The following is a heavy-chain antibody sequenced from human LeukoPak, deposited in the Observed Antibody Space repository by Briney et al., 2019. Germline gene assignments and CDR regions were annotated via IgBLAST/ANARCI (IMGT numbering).Heavy chain of an antibody. Sequence: SETLSLTCTVSGGSISSYYWSWIRQPPGKGLEWIGYIYYSGSTNYNPSLKSRVTISVDTSKNQFSLKLSSVTAADTAVYYCARDQGEAFDYWGQGTLVTVSS. V-gene: IGHV4-59*01. CDR1: GGSISSYY. CDR3: ARDQGEAFDY. J-gene: IGHJ4*02. CDR2: IYYSGST.